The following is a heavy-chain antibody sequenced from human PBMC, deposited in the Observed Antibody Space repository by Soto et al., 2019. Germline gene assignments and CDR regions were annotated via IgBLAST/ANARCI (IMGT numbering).Heavy chain of an antibody. D-gene: IGHD5-12*01. J-gene: IGHJ5*02. CDR3: ARDRRWLPRGPNNWLDL. Sequence: PSETLSLTSTVSGGSINIGDYYWTWFRQPPGKGLEWIGYIYYDGNSQHNPSLKSRVTMSIDTSKNQFSLNLSSVTAADTAVYYCARDRRWLPRGPNNWLDLWGQGTQVTVSS. V-gene: IGHV4-30-4*01. CDR1: GGSINIGDYY. CDR2: IYYDGNS.